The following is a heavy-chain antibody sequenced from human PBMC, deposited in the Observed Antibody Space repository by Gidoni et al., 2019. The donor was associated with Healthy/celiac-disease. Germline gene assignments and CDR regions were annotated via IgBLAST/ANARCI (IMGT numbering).Heavy chain of an antibody. J-gene: IGHJ3*02. D-gene: IGHD2-2*01. Sequence: QVQLQESGPGLVKPSQTLSLTCTDSGGSISSGSYYWSWIRQPAGTGLEWMGRIYTSGSTNYNPSLKSRVTIAVDTSKNQFSLKLSSVTAADTAVYYCARVPKTIVVVPAAIGRPIDAFDIWGQGTMVTVSS. CDR3: ARVPKTIVVVPAAIGRPIDAFDI. V-gene: IGHV4-61*02. CDR1: GGSISSGSYY. CDR2: IYTSGST.